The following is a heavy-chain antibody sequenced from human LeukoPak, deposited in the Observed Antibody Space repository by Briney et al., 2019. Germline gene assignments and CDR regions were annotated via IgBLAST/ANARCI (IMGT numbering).Heavy chain of an antibody. D-gene: IGHD3-9*01. J-gene: IGHJ4*02. V-gene: IGHV3-74*01. CDR2: IRGDGSMT. Sequence: GGSLRLSCAAPEFTFSAYWMHWVRQAPGKGLVWVSRIRGDGSMTNYADSVKGRFTISRDNSKNTLYLQMNSLRAEDTAVYYCAKNARDWYYFDYWGQGTLVTVSS. CDR3: AKNARDWYYFDY. CDR1: EFTFSAYW.